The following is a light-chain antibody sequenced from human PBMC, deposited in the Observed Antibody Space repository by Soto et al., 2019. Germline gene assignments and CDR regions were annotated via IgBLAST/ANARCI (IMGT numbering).Light chain of an antibody. V-gene: IGKV2-28*01. J-gene: IGKJ4*01. CDR3: MQVLQTPFT. CDR2: LGS. Sequence: DIVMTQSPLSLPVIPGEPASISCKSSQSLLHRNGYNYLDWYLQKPVQSPQLLVYLGSGRASGVPDRFSGSGSGTDFTLRISRVEAEDVGVYHCMQVLQTPFTFGGGTKVDIK. CDR1: QSLLHRNGYNY.